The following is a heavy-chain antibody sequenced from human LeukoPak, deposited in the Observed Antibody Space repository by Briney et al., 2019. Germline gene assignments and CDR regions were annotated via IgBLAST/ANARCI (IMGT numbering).Heavy chain of an antibody. Sequence: GGSLRLSCAASGFTFSSYAMSWVRQAPGKGLEWVSAISGSGGSTYYADSVKGRFTISRDNSKNTLYLQMNSLRAEDTAVYYCAKDWTMVRDYYYYYMDVWGKGTTVTVPS. J-gene: IGHJ6*03. D-gene: IGHD3-10*01. CDR1: GFTFSSYA. V-gene: IGHV3-23*01. CDR3: AKDWTMVRDYYYYYMDV. CDR2: ISGSGGST.